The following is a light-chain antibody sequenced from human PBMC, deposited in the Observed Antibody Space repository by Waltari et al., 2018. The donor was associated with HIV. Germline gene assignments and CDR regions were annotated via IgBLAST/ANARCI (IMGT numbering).Light chain of an antibody. CDR3: SSYAGNNILV. J-gene: IGLJ2*01. V-gene: IGLV2-8*01. CDR1: TSAVGGYNY. Sequence: QSALTQPPSASGSPGQPVTISCTGTTSAVGGYNYVSWYQHHPGKAPKLMIYEVSKRPSGVPDRFSGSKSGNTASLTVSGLQADDEADYYCSSYAGNNILVFGGGTKLTVL. CDR2: EVS.